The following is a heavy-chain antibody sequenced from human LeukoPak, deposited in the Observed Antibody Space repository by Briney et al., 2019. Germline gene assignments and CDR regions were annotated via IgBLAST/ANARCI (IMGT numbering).Heavy chain of an antibody. V-gene: IGHV3-33*01. CDR3: ASAAGPFDH. CDR1: GLAFSTYG. D-gene: IGHD6-13*01. Sequence: GRSLTLSCAASGLAFSTYGMHWVRQAPGKGLEWVAVIWSDGSNKYYADSVKGRFTISRDNSKNTLYLQMSSLRAEDTAVYCCASAAGPFDHWGQGTLVTVSS. CDR2: IWSDGSNK. J-gene: IGHJ4*02.